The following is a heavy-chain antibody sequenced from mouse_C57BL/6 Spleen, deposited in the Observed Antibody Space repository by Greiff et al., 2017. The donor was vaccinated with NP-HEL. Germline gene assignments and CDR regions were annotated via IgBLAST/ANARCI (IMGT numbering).Heavy chain of an antibody. Sequence: VQLQQSGPELVKPGASVKISCKASGYTFTDYYMNWVKQSHGKSLEWIGDINPNNGGTSYNQKFKGKATLPVDKSSSTAYMELRSLTSEDSAVYYGERGGGEVGGAMDYWGQGTSVTVSS. D-gene: IGHD3-1*01. V-gene: IGHV1-26*01. CDR3: ERGGGEVGGAMDY. CDR1: GYTFTDYY. J-gene: IGHJ4*01. CDR2: INPNNGGT.